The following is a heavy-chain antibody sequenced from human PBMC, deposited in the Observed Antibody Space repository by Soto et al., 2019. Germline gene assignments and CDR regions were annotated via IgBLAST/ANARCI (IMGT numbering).Heavy chain of an antibody. J-gene: IGHJ6*02. Sequence: QVQLVQSGAEVKKPGASVKVSCKASGYTFIDYYMHWVRQAPGQGLEWMGWINPNSGGTNYAEQFQGRVSMTSDTSISTAHMELSRLTSDDTAVYYCERQWELINNYYGMDVWGRGTTVTVSS. CDR1: GYTFIDYY. D-gene: IGHD1-26*01. CDR2: INPNSGGT. CDR3: ERQWELINNYYGMDV. V-gene: IGHV1-2*02.